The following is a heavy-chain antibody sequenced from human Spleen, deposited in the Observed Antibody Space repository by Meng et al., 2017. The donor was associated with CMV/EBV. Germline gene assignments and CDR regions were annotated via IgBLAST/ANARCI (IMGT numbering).Heavy chain of an antibody. V-gene: IGHV1-69*02. CDR2: IIPILGIA. CDR3: AKGLGDCSSTNCYTALDV. Sequence: SVKVSCKASGGTFSSYTISWVRQAPGQGLEWMGRIIPILGIANYAQKFQGRVTITADKSTSTAYMELSSLRSEDTAVYYCAKGLGDCSSTNCYTALDVWGQGTTVTVSS. J-gene: IGHJ6*02. D-gene: IGHD2-2*02. CDR1: GGTFSSYT.